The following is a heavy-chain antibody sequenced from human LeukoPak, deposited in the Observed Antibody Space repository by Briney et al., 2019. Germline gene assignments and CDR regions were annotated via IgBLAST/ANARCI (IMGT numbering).Heavy chain of an antibody. CDR2: IWYDGSNK. Sequence: GGSLRLSCAASGFTFSSYGMHWVRQAPGKGLEWVAVIWYDGSNKYYADSVKGRFTISRDNSKNTLYLQMNSLRAEDTAVYYCAREPYYDSSGYYGDAFDIWGQGTMVTVPS. J-gene: IGHJ3*02. D-gene: IGHD3-22*01. CDR3: AREPYYDSSGYYGDAFDI. V-gene: IGHV3-33*01. CDR1: GFTFSSYG.